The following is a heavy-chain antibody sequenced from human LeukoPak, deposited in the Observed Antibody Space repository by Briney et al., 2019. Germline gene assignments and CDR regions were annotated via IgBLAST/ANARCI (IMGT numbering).Heavy chain of an antibody. D-gene: IGHD2-15*01. J-gene: IGHJ3*02. Sequence: GGSLRLSCAASGFTFSSYSMNRVRQAPGKGLEWVSSISSSSSYIYYADSVKGRFTISRDNAKNSLYLQMNSLRAEDTAVYYCASYCSGGSCYFDAFDIWGQGTMVTVSS. CDR2: ISSSSSYI. V-gene: IGHV3-21*01. CDR1: GFTFSSYS. CDR3: ASYCSGGSCYFDAFDI.